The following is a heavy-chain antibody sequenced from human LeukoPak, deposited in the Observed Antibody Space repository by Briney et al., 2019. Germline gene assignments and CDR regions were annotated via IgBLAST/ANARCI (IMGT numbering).Heavy chain of an antibody. CDR2: IYTSGST. D-gene: IGHD6-19*01. CDR3: ARTRGGWRLDAFDI. CDR1: GGSISSYY. V-gene: IGHV4-4*07. J-gene: IGHJ3*02. Sequence: PSETLSLTCTVPGGSISSYYWSWIRQPAGKGLEWIGRIYTSGSTNYNPSLKSRVTMSVDTSKNQFSLKLSSVTAADTAVYYCARTRGGWRLDAFDIWGQGTMVTVSS.